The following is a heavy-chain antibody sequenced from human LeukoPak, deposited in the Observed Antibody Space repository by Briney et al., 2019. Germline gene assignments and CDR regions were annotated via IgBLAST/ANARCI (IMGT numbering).Heavy chain of an antibody. Sequence: GGSLRLSCAASGFTFSSYAMSWVRQAPGKGLEWVSAISGSGGSTYYADSVKGRFTISRDNSKNTLYLQMNSLRAEDTAVYYCAKDWYNWNDGSRGPSKDDAFDIWGQGTMVTVSS. CDR1: GFTFSSYA. J-gene: IGHJ3*02. CDR3: AKDWYNWNDGSRGPSKDDAFDI. CDR2: ISGSGGST. V-gene: IGHV3-23*01. D-gene: IGHD1-1*01.